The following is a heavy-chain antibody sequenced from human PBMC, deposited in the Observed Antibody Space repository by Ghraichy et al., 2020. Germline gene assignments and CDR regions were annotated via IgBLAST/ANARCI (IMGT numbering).Heavy chain of an antibody. V-gene: IGHV4-34*01. CDR3: ARDSSESPDDSTSGVDS. Sequence: SQTLSLTCAVYGGSFSGYYWTWIRQPPGKGLEWIGEMTHSGSANYNPSLKSRVSISVDTSKNQVSLRLRSLTAADTAVYYCARDSSESPDDSTSGVDSWGRGTLVTVSS. J-gene: IGHJ4*02. CDR1: GGSFSGYY. D-gene: IGHD6-6*01. CDR2: MTHSGSA.